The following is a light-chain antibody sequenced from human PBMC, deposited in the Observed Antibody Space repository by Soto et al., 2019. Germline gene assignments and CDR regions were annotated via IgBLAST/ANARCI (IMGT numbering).Light chain of an antibody. V-gene: IGLV2-18*02. CDR2: EVS. CDR3: SSYTSSSTSVV. Sequence: QSALTQPPSVSGSPGQSVTISCTGTSSDVGSYNRVSWYQQPPGTAPKLMIYEVSNRPSGVPDRFSGSKSGNTASLTISGLQAEDEADYCCSSYTSSSTSVVFGGGTKLTVL. J-gene: IGLJ2*01. CDR1: SSDVGSYNR.